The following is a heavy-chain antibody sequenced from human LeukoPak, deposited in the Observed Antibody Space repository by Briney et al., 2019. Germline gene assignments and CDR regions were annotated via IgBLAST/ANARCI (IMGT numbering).Heavy chain of an antibody. V-gene: IGHV3-7*01. CDR2: IKQDGSEK. J-gene: IGHJ5*02. D-gene: IGHD3-10*01. CDR3: ARGPSTLWFGELDNWFDP. CDR1: GFTFSSYW. Sequence: GGSLRLSCAASGFTFSSYWMSWVRQAPGKGLEWVANIKQDGSEKYYVDSVKGRFTISRDNAKDSLYLQMNSLRAEDTAVYYCARGPSTLWFGELDNWFDPWGQGTLVTVSS.